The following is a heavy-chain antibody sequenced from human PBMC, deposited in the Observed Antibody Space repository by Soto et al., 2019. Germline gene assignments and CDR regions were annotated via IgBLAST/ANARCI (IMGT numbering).Heavy chain of an antibody. V-gene: IGHV3-7*05. CDR2: INRDGTEK. J-gene: IGHJ3*02. CDR1: GFTFNAYW. D-gene: IGHD6-6*01. CDR3: VRDRTEYGSYGSSYYDVFDI. Sequence: EVQLVESGGGLVQPGGSLRLSCAASGFTFNAYWMTWVRQAPGKGLEWVANINRDGTEKKYVDSVKGRFTVSLDNAKNSLHLQMYSLRAEDTAVYYCVRDRTEYGSYGSSYYDVFDIWGQGTKVTVSS.